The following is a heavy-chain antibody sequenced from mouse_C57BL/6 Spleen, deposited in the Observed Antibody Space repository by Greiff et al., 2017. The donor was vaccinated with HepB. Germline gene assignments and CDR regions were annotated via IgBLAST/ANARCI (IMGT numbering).Heavy chain of an antibody. CDR1: GYAFSSSW. J-gene: IGHJ1*03. CDR3: ARNLLLRSYWYFDV. CDR2: IYPGDGDT. Sequence: VQLQQSGPELVKPGASVKISCKASGYAFSSSWMNWVKQRPGKGLEWIGRIYPGDGDTNYNGKFKGKATLTADKSSSTAYMQLSSLTSEDSAVYFCARNLLLRSYWYFDVWGTGTTVTVSS. D-gene: IGHD1-1*01. V-gene: IGHV1-82*01.